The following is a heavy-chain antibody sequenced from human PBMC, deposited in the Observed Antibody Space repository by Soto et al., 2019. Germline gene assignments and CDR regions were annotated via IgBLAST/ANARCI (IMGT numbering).Heavy chain of an antibody. CDR1: GFTFTNYW. CDR3: AKDSPVGVPLMRDLHD. V-gene: IGHV3-23*01. CDR2: ISGSGGST. J-gene: IGHJ1*01. D-gene: IGHD2-8*01. Sequence: PGGSLRLSCAASGFTFTNYWMHWVRQAPGKGLEWVSVISGSGGSTYYADSVKGRFTLPRDNSKNTVYLQMNSLRAEDTAVYYCAKDSPVGVPLMRDLHDWGQGTLVTVSS.